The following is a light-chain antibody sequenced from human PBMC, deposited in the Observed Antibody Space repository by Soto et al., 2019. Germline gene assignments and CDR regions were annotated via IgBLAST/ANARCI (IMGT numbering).Light chain of an antibody. J-gene: IGLJ3*02. V-gene: IGLV2-14*01. CDR1: SSDVGDYNY. CDR2: EVT. Sequence: QSVLTQPASVSGSPGQSITISCTGTSSDVGDYNYVSWYQQHPGKVPKLMIYEVTNRPSGVSNRFSGSKSGNSASLTISGLQAEDEADYYCSSYTSSRSWVFGGGTKVTVL. CDR3: SSYTSSRSWV.